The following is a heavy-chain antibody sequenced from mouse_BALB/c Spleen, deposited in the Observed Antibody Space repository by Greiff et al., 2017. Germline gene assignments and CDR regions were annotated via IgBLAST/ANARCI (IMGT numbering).Heavy chain of an antibody. D-gene: IGHD1-1*01. Sequence: QVQLQQPGAELVMPGASVKMSCKASGYTFTDYWMHWVKQRRGQGLEWIGGIDTTDGYTSYNQKFKGKATLTVDESSSTAYMQLSSLTAEDSAFCYCGRLRYESGLIDYWGQGASVTVSS. V-gene: IGHV1-69*01. CDR1: GYTFTDYW. CDR3: GRLRYESGLIDY. CDR2: IDTTDGYT. J-gene: IGHJ4*01.